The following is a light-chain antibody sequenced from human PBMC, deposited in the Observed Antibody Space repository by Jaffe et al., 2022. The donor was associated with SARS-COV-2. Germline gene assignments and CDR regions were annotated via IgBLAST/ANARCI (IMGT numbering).Light chain of an antibody. V-gene: IGKV3-15*01. CDR1: QSVYNS. CDR3: QNYNDRPAT. Sequence: MVVTQSPATLSVSPGERATLSCRLSQSVYNSLAWYQQKPGQTPRLLIYGVSTRATGVPTRFSGGGSGTEFTLTISSLESEDFGVYYCQNYNDRPATFGHGTKVEF. CDR2: GVS. J-gene: IGKJ1*01.